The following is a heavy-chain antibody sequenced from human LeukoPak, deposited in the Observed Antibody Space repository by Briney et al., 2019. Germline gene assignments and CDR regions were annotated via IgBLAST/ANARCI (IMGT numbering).Heavy chain of an antibody. D-gene: IGHD5-24*01. CDR2: ISSGGSSI. J-gene: IGHJ6*02. Sequence: PVGSLRLSCAASGLTFNTYEMNCVRQAPGKGLGRGSYISSGGSSIYYADSVKGRFTISRDNAKNSLYLQMNSLRAEDTAVYYCARRQFYYYGMDIWGQGTTVTVSS. CDR1: GLTFNTYE. V-gene: IGHV3-48*03. CDR3: ARRQFYYYGMDI.